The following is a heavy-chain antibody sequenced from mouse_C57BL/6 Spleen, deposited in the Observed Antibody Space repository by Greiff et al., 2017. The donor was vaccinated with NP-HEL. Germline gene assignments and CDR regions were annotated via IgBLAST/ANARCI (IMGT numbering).Heavy chain of an antibody. CDR1: GYTFTSYW. D-gene: IGHD1-1*01. CDR3: ARGGATVVARGDY. V-gene: IGHV1-50*01. J-gene: IGHJ2*01. CDR2: IDPSDSYT. Sequence: QVQLQQSGAELVKPGASVKLSCKASGYTFTSYWMQWVKQRPGQGLEWIGEIDPSDSYTNYNQKFKGKATLTVDTSSSTAYMQLSSLTSEDSAVYYCARGGATVVARGDYWGQGTTLTVSS.